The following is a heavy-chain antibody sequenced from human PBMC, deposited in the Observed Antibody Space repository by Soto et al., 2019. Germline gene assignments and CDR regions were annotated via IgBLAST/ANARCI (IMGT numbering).Heavy chain of an antibody. D-gene: IGHD2-15*01. J-gene: IGHJ4*02. CDR3: ARADPDASVGY. Sequence: SETLSLTFTVSGGSMSSYYWTWLRQSPGRGLEWIGYISYGGSTYYNPSLKSRVTISADTSKNQFSMRMNSMIAADTAVYYCARADPDASVGYWGQGTLVTVSS. CDR2: ISYGGST. CDR1: GGSMSSYY. V-gene: IGHV4-59*01.